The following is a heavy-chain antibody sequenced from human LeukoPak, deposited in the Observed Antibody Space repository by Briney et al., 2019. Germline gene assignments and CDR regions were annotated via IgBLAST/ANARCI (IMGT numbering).Heavy chain of an antibody. CDR1: GGTFSNYA. CDR3: AIRXXXFDY. J-gene: IGHJ4*02. V-gene: IGHV1-69*04. CDR2: IIPILNIT. Sequence: GASVKVSCKASGGTFSNYAISWVRQAPGQGLEWMGRIIPILNITNYAQKFQGRITITADNFSSTIYMQLSSLRSEDTAVYYCAIRXXXFDYWGPGSLVIVSS.